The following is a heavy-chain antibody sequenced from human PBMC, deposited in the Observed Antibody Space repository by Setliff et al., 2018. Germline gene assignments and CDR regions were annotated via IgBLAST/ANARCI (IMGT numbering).Heavy chain of an antibody. CDR3: ARMGRGYSYGYILYCFDY. V-gene: IGHV4-34*01. CDR1: GGSFSTYY. Sequence: SETLSLTCAVYGGSFSTYYWIWIRQPPGKGLEWIGEINHSGSTNYNPSLKSRVTISVDTSKNQFSLKLSSVTAADTAVYYCARMGRGYSYGYILYCFDYWGQGTLVTVSS. D-gene: IGHD5-18*01. CDR2: INHSGST. J-gene: IGHJ4*02.